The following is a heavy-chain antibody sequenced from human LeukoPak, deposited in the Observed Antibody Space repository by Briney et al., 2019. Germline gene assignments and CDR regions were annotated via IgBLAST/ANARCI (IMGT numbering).Heavy chain of an antibody. J-gene: IGHJ5*02. CDR1: GGSISSGDYS. CDR3: ARARDIVVVPAARRNWFDP. D-gene: IGHD2-2*01. Sequence: SETLSLTCTVSGGSISSGDYSWSWIRQPPGRGLEWFGYIYYSGSTYYNPSLKSRVTISVDTSKNQFSLKLSSVTAADTAVYYCARARDIVVVPAARRNWFDPWGQGTLVTVSS. V-gene: IGHV4-30-4*08. CDR2: IYYSGST.